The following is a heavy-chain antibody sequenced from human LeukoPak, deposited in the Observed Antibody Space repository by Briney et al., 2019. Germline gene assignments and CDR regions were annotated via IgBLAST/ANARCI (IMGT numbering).Heavy chain of an antibody. CDR3: AGGGYTYGYDY. J-gene: IGHJ4*02. V-gene: IGHV3-7*03. D-gene: IGHD5-18*01. CDR2: IKPDGSDK. Sequence: GGSLRLSCAASGITFSNYWMTWVRQAPGKGREWVANIKPDGSDKYYVDSVKGRFTISRDNSKNSLYLEMNSLRAEDTALYYCAGGGYTYGYDYWGQGTLVTVSS. CDR1: GITFSNYW.